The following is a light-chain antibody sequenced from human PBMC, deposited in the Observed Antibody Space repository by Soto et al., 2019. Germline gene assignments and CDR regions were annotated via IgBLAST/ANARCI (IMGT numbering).Light chain of an antibody. J-gene: IGKJ1*01. CDR3: QQYGNSAWT. V-gene: IGKV3-20*01. CDR2: AAS. Sequence: EIVLTQSPGTLSLSPGERATLSCRASQNVRSPYLAWYQQKPGQAPRLLIYAASSRAAGIPDRFSGSGSGTDFTLTISRLGPEDFAVYYCQQYGNSAWTFGQGTKVEIK. CDR1: QNVRSPY.